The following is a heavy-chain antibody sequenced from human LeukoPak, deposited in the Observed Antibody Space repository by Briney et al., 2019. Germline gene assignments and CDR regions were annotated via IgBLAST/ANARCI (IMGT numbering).Heavy chain of an antibody. CDR2: IYYRGST. J-gene: IGHJ3*02. Sequence: SETLSLTCTVSGDSIATGIHYWSWIRQPPGKGLEWIGYIYYRGSTNYNPSLKSRVTISIDTSKNQFSLKLSSVTAADTAVYYCARDLRVGGSSGWYAFDIWGQGTMVTVSS. D-gene: IGHD6-19*01. CDR1: GDSIATGIHY. V-gene: IGHV4-61*01. CDR3: ARDLRVGGSSGWYAFDI.